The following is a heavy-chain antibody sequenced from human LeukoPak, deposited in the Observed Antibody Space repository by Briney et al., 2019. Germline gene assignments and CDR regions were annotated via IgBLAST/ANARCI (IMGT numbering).Heavy chain of an antibody. CDR1: GGSFSGYY. V-gene: IGHV4-34*01. CDR2: INHSGST. Sequence: PSETLSLTCAVYGGSFSGYYWSWIRQPPGKGLEWIGEINHSGSTNYNPSLKSRVTISVDTSKNQFSLKLSSVTAADTAVYYCARGRDLLWFGELGVYWFDPWGQGTLVTVSS. J-gene: IGHJ5*02. D-gene: IGHD3-10*01. CDR3: ARGRDLLWFGELGVYWFDP.